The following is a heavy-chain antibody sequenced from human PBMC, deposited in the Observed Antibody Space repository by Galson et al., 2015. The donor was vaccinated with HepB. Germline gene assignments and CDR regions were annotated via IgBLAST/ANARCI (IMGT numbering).Heavy chain of an antibody. D-gene: IGHD3-22*01. CDR2: ISSSSSTI. CDR1: GFTFSSYS. CDR3: ARDDPYYYDSSGYLDY. Sequence: SLRLSCAASGFTFSSYSMNWVRQAPGKGLEWVSYISSSSSTIYYADSVKGRFTISRDNAKNSLYLQMNSLRDEDTAVYYCARDDPYYYDSSGYLDYWGQGTLVTVSS. V-gene: IGHV3-48*02. J-gene: IGHJ4*02.